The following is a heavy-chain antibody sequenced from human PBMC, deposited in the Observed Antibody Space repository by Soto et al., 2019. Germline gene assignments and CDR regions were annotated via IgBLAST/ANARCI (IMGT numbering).Heavy chain of an antibody. Sequence: QVQLQESGPGLVKPSETLSLTCTVSGGSISSYYWSWIRQPPGKGLEWIGYIYYSGSTNYNPSLKSRVTISVDTSKNQFSLKLSSVTTADTAVYYCARRGYCSGGSCLPGFDPWGQGTLVTVSS. D-gene: IGHD2-15*01. CDR1: GGSISSYY. J-gene: IGHJ5*02. CDR3: ARRGYCSGGSCLPGFDP. V-gene: IGHV4-59*08. CDR2: IYYSGST.